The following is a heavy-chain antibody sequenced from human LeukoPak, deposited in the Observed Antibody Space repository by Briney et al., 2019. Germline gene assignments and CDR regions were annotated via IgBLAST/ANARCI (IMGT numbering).Heavy chain of an antibody. Sequence: GGSLRLSCAASGFTFSSYSMNWVRQAPGKGLEWVSPISSSSSYIYYADSVKGRFTISRDNAKNSLYLQMNSLRAEDTAVYYCARDLCGGNQLLYHCGGPRNAFDIWGQGTMVTVSS. D-gene: IGHD2-2*02. CDR2: ISSSSSYI. J-gene: IGHJ3*02. V-gene: IGHV3-21*01. CDR1: GFTFSSYS. CDR3: ARDLCGGNQLLYHCGGPRNAFDI.